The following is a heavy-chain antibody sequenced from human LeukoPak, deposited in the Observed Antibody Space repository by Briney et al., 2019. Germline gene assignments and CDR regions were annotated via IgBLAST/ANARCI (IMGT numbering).Heavy chain of an antibody. J-gene: IGHJ4*02. Sequence: GGSLRLSCAASGFTFSDYYMSWIRQAPGKGLEWVSYISSSGSTIYYADSVKGRFTISRDNAKNSLYLQMNSLRAEDTAVYYCARAVVFNPPEVFVYWGQGALVTVSS. V-gene: IGHV3-11*04. CDR1: GFTFSDYY. D-gene: IGHD3-22*01. CDR2: ISSSGSTI. CDR3: ARAVVFNPPEVFVY.